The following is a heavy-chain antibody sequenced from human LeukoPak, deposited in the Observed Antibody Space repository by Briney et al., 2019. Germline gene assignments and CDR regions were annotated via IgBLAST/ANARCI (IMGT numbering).Heavy chain of an antibody. D-gene: IGHD6-6*01. CDR2: IYYSGST. V-gene: IGHV4-30-4*01. CDR1: GGSISSGDYY. Sequence: SETLSLTCTVSGGSISSGDYYWSWIRQPPGKGLEWNGYIYYSGSTYYNPSLKSRVTISVDTSKNQFSLKLSSVTAADTAVYYCARGHSTSSSYFCNGMDVWGQGTTVTVSS. J-gene: IGHJ6*02. CDR3: ARGHSTSSSYFCNGMDV.